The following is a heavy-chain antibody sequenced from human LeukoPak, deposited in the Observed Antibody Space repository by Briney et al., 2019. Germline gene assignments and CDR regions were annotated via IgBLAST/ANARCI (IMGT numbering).Heavy chain of an antibody. CDR3: AEVPELGSGSLPLDY. V-gene: IGHV3-23*01. CDR2: ISGSGGST. CDR1: GFTFSSYS. Sequence: QAGGSLRLSCAASGFTFSSYSMNWVRQAPGKGLEWVSAISGSGGSTYYADSVKGRFTISRDNSKNTLYLQMNSLRAEDTAVYYCAEVPELGSGSLPLDYWGQGTLVTVSS. J-gene: IGHJ4*02. D-gene: IGHD3-10*01.